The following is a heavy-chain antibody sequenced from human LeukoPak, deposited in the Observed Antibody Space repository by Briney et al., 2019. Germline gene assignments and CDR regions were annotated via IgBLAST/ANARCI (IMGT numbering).Heavy chain of an antibody. Sequence: ASVKVSCKASGYTFTGYYMHWVRQAPGQGLEWMGWINPNSGGTNYAQKFQGRVTITRNTSISTAYMELSSLRSEDTAVYYCAREGYSSSYYYMDVWGKGTTVTVSS. CDR2: INPNSGGT. D-gene: IGHD6-6*01. V-gene: IGHV1-2*02. J-gene: IGHJ6*03. CDR1: GYTFTGYY. CDR3: AREGYSSSYYYMDV.